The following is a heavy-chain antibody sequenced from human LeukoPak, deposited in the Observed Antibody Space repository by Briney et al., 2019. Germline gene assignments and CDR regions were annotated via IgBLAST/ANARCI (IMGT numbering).Heavy chain of an antibody. CDR1: GFSFSGYA. V-gene: IGHV3-23*01. CDR3: ARDWGAAGLWDY. CDR2: ISGSGSGT. J-gene: IGHJ4*02. Sequence: GGSLRLSCAASGFSFSGYAMNWVRQAPGKGLEWVSAISGSGSGTYYADSVKGRFTISRDNAKNSLYLQMNSLRAEDTAIYYCARDWGAAGLWDYWGQGTLVTVSS. D-gene: IGHD6-13*01.